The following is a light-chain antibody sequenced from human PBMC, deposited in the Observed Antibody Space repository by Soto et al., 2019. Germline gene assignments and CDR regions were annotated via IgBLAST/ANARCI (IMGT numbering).Light chain of an antibody. J-gene: IGLJ3*02. CDR3: SSYTSSSTLGV. CDR1: SSDVGGYNY. V-gene: IGLV2-14*01. Sequence: SALTQPASVSGSPGQSITLSCTGTSSDVGGYNYVSWYQQHPGKAPKLMIYDVSNRPSGVSNRFSGSKSGNTASLTISGLQAEDEADYYSSSYTSSSTLGVFGGGTKLTVL. CDR2: DVS.